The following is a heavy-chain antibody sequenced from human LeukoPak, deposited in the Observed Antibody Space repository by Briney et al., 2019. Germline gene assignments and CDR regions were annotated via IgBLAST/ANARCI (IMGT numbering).Heavy chain of an antibody. V-gene: IGHV3-7*04. CDR2: IKEDGSEK. J-gene: IGHJ5*02. Sequence: GGSLRLSCAASGFTFSNYWMSWVRQAPGKGLEWVANIKEDGSEKYYVDSVKGRFTISRDNGKNSLYLQMNSLRVEDTAVYYSARGGLRYFALWGQGALVTVSS. D-gene: IGHD3-16*01. CDR1: GFTFSNYW. CDR3: ARGGLRYFAL.